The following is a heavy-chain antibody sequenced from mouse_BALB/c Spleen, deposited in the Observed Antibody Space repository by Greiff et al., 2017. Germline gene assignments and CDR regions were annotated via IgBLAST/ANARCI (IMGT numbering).Heavy chain of an antibody. CDR2: IWGDGST. V-gene: IGHV2-6-7*01. D-gene: IGHD1-1*01. Sequence: VMLVESGPGLVAPSQSLSITCTVSGFSLTGYGVNWVRQPPGKGLEWLGMIWGDGSTDYNSALKSRLSISKDNSKSQVFLKMNSLQTDDTARYYCARDLGYGSSYDAMDYWGQGTSVTVSS. J-gene: IGHJ4*01. CDR3: ARDLGYGSSYDAMDY. CDR1: GFSLTGYG.